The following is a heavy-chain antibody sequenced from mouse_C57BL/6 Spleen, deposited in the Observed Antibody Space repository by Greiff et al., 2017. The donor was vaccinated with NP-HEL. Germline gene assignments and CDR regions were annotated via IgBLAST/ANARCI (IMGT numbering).Heavy chain of an antibody. D-gene: IGHD2-4*01. Sequence: VKLQQPGAELVKPGASVKVSCKASGYTFTSYWMHWVKQRPGQGLEWIGRIHPSDSDTNYNQKFKGKATLTVDKSSSTAYMQLSSLTSEDSAVYYCAKSLYYDYDWFAYWGQGTLVTVSA. V-gene: IGHV1-74*01. CDR2: IHPSDSDT. CDR3: AKSLYYDYDWFAY. CDR1: GYTFTSYW. J-gene: IGHJ3*01.